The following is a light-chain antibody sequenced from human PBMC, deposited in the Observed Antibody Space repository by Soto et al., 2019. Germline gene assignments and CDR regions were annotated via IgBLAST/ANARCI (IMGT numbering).Light chain of an antibody. CDR1: QGISSY. CDR2: AAS. V-gene: IGKV1-9*01. CDR3: QRLNSYPRT. J-gene: IGKJ1*01. Sequence: DIQLTQSPSFLSASVGDRVTITCRASQGISSYLAWYQQKPWKAPKLLIYAASTLQSGVPSRFSGSGSGTEFTLPISSLQPEDFATYYCQRLNSYPRTFGQGTKVEIK.